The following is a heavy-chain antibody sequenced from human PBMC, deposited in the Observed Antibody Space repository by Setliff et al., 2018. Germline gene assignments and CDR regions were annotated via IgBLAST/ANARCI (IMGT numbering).Heavy chain of an antibody. CDR3: ARGDFWVVGGAFDI. CDR2: INTNTGNP. J-gene: IGHJ3*02. Sequence: ASVKVSCKASGYTFTSYAMNWVRQAPGQGLEWMGWINTNTGNPTYAQGFTGRFVFSLDTSVSTAYLQIRSLKAEDTAVYYCARGDFWVVGGAFDIWGPGTLLPVSS. D-gene: IGHD3-3*01. V-gene: IGHV7-4-1*02. CDR1: GYTFTSYA.